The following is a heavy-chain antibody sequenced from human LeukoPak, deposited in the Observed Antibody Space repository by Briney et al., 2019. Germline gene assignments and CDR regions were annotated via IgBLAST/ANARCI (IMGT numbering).Heavy chain of an antibody. CDR2: IYYSGST. Sequence: SETLSRTCTVSGGSISSYYWSWIRQPPGRGLEWIGYIYYSGSTNYNPSLKSRVTISVDTSKNQFSLKLSSVTAADTAVYYCARDTAVAGTWYFDLWGRGTLVTVSS. J-gene: IGHJ2*01. D-gene: IGHD6-19*01. V-gene: IGHV4-59*01. CDR1: GGSISSYY. CDR3: ARDTAVAGTWYFDL.